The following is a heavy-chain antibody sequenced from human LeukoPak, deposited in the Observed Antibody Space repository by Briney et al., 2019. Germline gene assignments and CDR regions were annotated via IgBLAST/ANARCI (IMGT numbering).Heavy chain of an antibody. CDR3: ARTAVAGYSSWFDP. CDR1: GYSFTSYW. J-gene: IGHJ5*02. CDR2: IYPGDSDT. Sequence: GESLKISCKGSGYSFTSYWIGWVRQMPGKGLEWTGSIYPGDSDTRYSPSFQGQVTISADKSISTAYLQWGSLKASDTAMYYCARTAVAGYSSWFDPWGQGTLVTVSS. V-gene: IGHV5-51*01. D-gene: IGHD6-19*01.